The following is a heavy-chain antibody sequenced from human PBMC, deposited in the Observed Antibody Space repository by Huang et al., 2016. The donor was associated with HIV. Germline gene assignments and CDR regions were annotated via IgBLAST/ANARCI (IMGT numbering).Heavy chain of an antibody. V-gene: IGHV1-18*01. Sequence: QVRLVQSGGEVKKPGASVKVSCKASGYNFNSYGLDWVRQAPGQGLEWMGRISGYNGNTKYAQNIQGGVTMTIAKAMGTAYLELRSLRSDDTAVYYCARATLTGALDIWGQGTMVTVSS. CDR1: GYNFNSYG. D-gene: IGHD3-16*01. J-gene: IGHJ3*01. CDR3: ARATLTGALDI. CDR2: ISGYNGNT.